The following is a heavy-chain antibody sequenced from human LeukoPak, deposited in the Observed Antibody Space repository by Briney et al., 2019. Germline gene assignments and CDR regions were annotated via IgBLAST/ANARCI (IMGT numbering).Heavy chain of an antibody. D-gene: IGHD3-10*01. CDR1: GFTFSDYY. J-gene: IGHJ4*02. CDR3: ARDHRFGELYLEFDY. Sequence: GGSLRLSCAASGFTFSDYYMSWIRQAPGKGLEWVSYISSSGSTIYYADSVKGRFTISRDSAKNSLYLQMNSLRAEDTAVYYCARDHRFGELYLEFDYWGQGTLVTVSS. CDR2: ISSSGSTI. V-gene: IGHV3-11*01.